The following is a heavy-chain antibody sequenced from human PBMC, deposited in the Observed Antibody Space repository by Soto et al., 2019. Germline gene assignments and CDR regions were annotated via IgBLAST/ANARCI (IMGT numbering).Heavy chain of an antibody. J-gene: IGHJ4*02. Sequence: GGSLRLSCAASGFTFSSYAMSWVRQAPGKGLEWVSAISGSGGSTYYADSVKGRFTISRDNSKNTLYLQMNSLRAEDTAVYYCAKPIGEKYCSGGSCYPPDYCGQGTLVTVSS. CDR1: GFTFSSYA. D-gene: IGHD2-15*01. CDR2: ISGSGGST. CDR3: AKPIGEKYCSGGSCYPPDY. V-gene: IGHV3-23*01.